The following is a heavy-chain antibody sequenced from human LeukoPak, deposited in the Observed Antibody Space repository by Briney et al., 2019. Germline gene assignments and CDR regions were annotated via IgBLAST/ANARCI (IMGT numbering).Heavy chain of an antibody. V-gene: IGHV3-21*01. Sequence: GGSLRLSCAASGFTFSSYSMNWVRQAPGKGLEWVSSISSSSSYIYYADSVKGRFTTSRDNAKNSLCLQMNSLRAEDTAVYYCAPDVDTAMRYWGQGTLVTVSS. J-gene: IGHJ4*02. D-gene: IGHD5-18*01. CDR3: APDVDTAMRY. CDR1: GFTFSSYS. CDR2: ISSSSSYI.